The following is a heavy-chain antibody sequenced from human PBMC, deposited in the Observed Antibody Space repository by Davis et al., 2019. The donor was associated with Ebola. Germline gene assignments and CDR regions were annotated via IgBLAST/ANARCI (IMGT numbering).Heavy chain of an antibody. CDR2: INAGNGDT. Sequence: AASVKVSCKASGYIFTSYAMHWVRQAPGQRLEWMGWINAGNGDTKYSQKFRDRVTITRDTSASTAYMELSSLRSEDTAVYYCARQAFMDVWGQGTTVTVSS. CDR3: ARQAFMDV. CDR1: GYIFTSYA. J-gene: IGHJ6*02. V-gene: IGHV1-3*01.